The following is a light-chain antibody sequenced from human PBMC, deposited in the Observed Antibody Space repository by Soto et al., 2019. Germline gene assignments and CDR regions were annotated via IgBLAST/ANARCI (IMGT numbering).Light chain of an antibody. J-gene: IGKJ2*01. CDR2: GAS. CDR1: QTVTTNY. V-gene: IGKV3-20*01. Sequence: ETVLTQSPGTLSLSPGETATLSCRASQTVTTNYLAWYQQKPDQASRLLIYGASSRATGIPDRFSGSGSGTDFTLTISRLEPEDFAVYYCQQYGSSVFTFGQGTKLEIK. CDR3: QQYGSSVFT.